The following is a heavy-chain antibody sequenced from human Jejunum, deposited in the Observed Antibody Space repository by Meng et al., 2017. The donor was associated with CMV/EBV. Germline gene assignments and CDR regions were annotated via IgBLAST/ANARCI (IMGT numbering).Heavy chain of an antibody. CDR3: ARVSGRATVRSALDY. J-gene: IGHJ4*02. V-gene: IGHV3-23*03. CDR2: IYSNDYNP. CDR1: GFAFSSYA. Sequence: SGFAFSSYAVGWVRQAPGKGLEWISVIYSNDYNPYSADSVKGRFTVSRDNSNNMVYLQMNRLRAEDTAVYYCARVSGRATVRSALDYWGQGTLVTVSS. D-gene: IGHD3-10*01.